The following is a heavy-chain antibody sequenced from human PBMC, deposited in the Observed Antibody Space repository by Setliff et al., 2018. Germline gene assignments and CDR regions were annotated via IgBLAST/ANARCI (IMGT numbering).Heavy chain of an antibody. CDR3: AREGISLQERQDRGDAFDI. V-gene: IGHV3-7*01. D-gene: IGHD1-1*01. CDR2: IQQGGGEK. Sequence: GGSLRLSCAASGFTFSNYWMSWVRQAPGKGLEWVANIQQGGGEKYYLDSANGRFTISRDNAKDSLYLQMNSLRAEDTAIYYCAREGISLQERQDRGDAFDIWGQGTMVTVSS. J-gene: IGHJ3*02. CDR1: GFTFSNYW.